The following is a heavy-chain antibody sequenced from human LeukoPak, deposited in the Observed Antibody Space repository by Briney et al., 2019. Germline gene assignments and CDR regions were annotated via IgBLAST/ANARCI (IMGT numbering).Heavy chain of an antibody. Sequence: GGSLRLSCAASRFTFSSYAMSWVRQAPGQGLEWVSAISGSGGSTYYADSVKGRFTISRDNSKNTLYLQMNSLRAEDTAVYYCAKEIAIFGVVIDFDYWGQGTLVTVSS. CDR1: RFTFSSYA. CDR3: AKEIAIFGVVIDFDY. CDR2: ISGSGGST. J-gene: IGHJ4*02. D-gene: IGHD3-3*01. V-gene: IGHV3-23*01.